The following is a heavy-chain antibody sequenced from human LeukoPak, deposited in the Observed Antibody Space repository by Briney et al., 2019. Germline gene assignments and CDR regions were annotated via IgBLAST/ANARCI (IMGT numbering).Heavy chain of an antibody. Sequence: SETLSLTCTVSGDSISNYYWSWIWQPPGKGLEWIGYIYYSGITNSNPSLKSRVTISVDTSKNQFSLKLSPVTAADTAVYYCAREVPGYYGSGTYHIVGTYFDYWGQGTLVTVSS. D-gene: IGHD3-10*01. V-gene: IGHV4-59*01. CDR3: AREVPGYYGSGTYHIVGTYFDY. CDR2: IYYSGIT. CDR1: GDSISNYY. J-gene: IGHJ4*02.